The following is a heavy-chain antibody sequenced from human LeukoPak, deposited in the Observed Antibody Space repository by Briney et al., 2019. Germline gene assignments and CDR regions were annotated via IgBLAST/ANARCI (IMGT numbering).Heavy chain of an antibody. CDR2: ISYDGSNK. CDR3: AKSTTVTQRGYFDY. V-gene: IGHV3-30*18. J-gene: IGHJ4*02. CDR1: GFTVRTNY. D-gene: IGHD4-17*01. Sequence: GGSLRLSCAVSGFTVRTNYMTWVRQAPAKGLEWVAIISYDGSNKYYADSVKGRFTISRDNSKNTLYLQMNSLRAEDTAVYYCAKSTTVTQRGYFDYWGQGTLVTVSS.